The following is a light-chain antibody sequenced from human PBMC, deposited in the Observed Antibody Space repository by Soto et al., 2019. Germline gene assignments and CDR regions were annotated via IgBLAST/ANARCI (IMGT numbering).Light chain of an antibody. CDR3: QQTYSTPQT. Sequence: DIQLTQSSSSLSASFGDRVTITCGASQSISSYLNWYQQKPGKAPKLLIYAASSLQSGVPSRFSGTGSGTDFTLTINSLQTEDFATYYCQQTYSTPQTFGQGTKVDIK. CDR2: AAS. J-gene: IGKJ1*01. CDR1: QSISSY. V-gene: IGKV1-39*01.